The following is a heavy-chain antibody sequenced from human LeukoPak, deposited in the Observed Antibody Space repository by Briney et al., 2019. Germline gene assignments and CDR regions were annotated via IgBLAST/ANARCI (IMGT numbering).Heavy chain of an antibody. D-gene: IGHD3-9*01. CDR1: GFTFSSYS. J-gene: IGHJ4*02. CDR3: ARENYDILTGYYAGNDY. CDR2: ISSSSSYI. V-gene: IGHV3-21*01. Sequence: GGSLRLSCAASGFTFSSYSMNWVRQAPGKGLEWVSSISSSSSYIYYADSVKGRFTISRGNAKNSLYLQMNSLRAEDTAVYHCARENYDILTGYYAGNDYWGQGTLVTVSS.